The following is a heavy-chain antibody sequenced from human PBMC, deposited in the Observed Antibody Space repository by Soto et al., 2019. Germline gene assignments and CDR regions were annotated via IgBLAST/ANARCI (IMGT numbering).Heavy chain of an antibody. CDR3: ARVKIQNWNDWFDP. J-gene: IGHJ5*02. CDR1: GFTFSDHY. Sequence: EVQLVESGGGLVQPGGSLRLSCAASGFTFSDHYMDWVRQAPGKGLEWVGRSRNKLYSYTTEYAASVKGRFTISRDDSKNSLYLQMSSLKTEDTAVYYCARVKIQNWNDWFDPWGQGTVVIVSS. D-gene: IGHD1-1*01. CDR2: SRNKLYSYTT. V-gene: IGHV3-72*01.